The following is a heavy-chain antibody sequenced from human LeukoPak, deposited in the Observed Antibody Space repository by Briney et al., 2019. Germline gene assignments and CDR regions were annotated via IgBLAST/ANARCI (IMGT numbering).Heavy chain of an antibody. CDR1: GFTFSSYG. CDR2: ISYDGSNK. V-gene: IGHV3-30*18. J-gene: IGHJ4*02. CDR3: AKGSWAFDY. Sequence: GGSLRLSCAASGFTFSSYGMHWVRQAPGKGLEWVAVISYDGSNKYYADSVKGRSTISRDNSKNTLYLQMNSLRAEDTAVYYCAKGSWAFDYWGQGTLVTVSS. D-gene: IGHD6-13*01.